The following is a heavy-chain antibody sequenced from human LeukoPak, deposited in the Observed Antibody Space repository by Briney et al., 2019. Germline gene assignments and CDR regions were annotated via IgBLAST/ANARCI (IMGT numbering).Heavy chain of an antibody. CDR3: ARLLPEFRHGSGFEWFDP. CDR1: GYTFTSYY. D-gene: IGHD3-10*01. CDR2: INPSGGST. J-gene: IGHJ5*02. Sequence: ASVKVSCKASGYTFTSYYMHWVRQAPGQGLEWMGIINPSGGSTSYAQKFQGRVTMTRDTSTSTVYMELSSLRSEDTAVYYCARLLPEFRHGSGFEWFDPWGQGTLVTVSS. V-gene: IGHV1-46*01.